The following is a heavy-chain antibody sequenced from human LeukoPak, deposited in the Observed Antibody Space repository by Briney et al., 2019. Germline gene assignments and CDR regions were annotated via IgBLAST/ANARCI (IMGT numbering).Heavy chain of an antibody. Sequence: PGGSLRLSCAASGFTFSSYGMHWVRQAPGKGLEWVAFIRYDGSNKYYADSVKGRFTISRDNSKNTLYLQMNSLRAEDTAVYYCAKGGSSWWDYFDFWGQGTLVTVSS. V-gene: IGHV3-30*02. CDR3: AKGGSSWWDYFDF. CDR2: IRYDGSNK. J-gene: IGHJ4*02. D-gene: IGHD6-13*01. CDR1: GFTFSSYG.